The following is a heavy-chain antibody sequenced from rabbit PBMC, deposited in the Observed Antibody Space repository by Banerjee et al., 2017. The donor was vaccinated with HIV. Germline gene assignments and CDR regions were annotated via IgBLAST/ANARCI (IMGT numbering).Heavy chain of an antibody. CDR3: ARNEWDYAGTTYYSL. V-gene: IGHV1S47*01. J-gene: IGHJ6*01. CDR2: IYNGDGSA. Sequence: LKESGGGLVKPGASLTLTCKASGFSFSSDAMCWVRQAPGKGPEWIACIYNGDGSAYYASWVNGRFSVSRSTSLNTVTLQMTSLTGADTATYFCARNEWDYAGTTYYSLWGPGTLVTIS. CDR1: GFSFSSDA. D-gene: IGHD8-1*01.